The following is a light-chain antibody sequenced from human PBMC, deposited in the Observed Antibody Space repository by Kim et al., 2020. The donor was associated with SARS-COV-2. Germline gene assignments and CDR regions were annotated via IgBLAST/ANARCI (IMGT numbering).Light chain of an antibody. J-gene: IGLJ2*01. CDR1: SLRSYY. V-gene: IGLV3-19*01. CDR2: GKN. Sequence: SSELTQDPAVSVALGQTVRITCQGDSLRSYYASWYQQKPGQAPVLVIYGKNNRPSGIPDRFSGSSSGNTASLTITGAQAEDEADYYCNSHSSGNLVVFGG. CDR3: NSHSSGNLVV.